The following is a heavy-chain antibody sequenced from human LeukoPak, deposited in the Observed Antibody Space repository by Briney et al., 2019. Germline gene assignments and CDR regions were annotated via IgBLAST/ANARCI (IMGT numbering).Heavy chain of an antibody. CDR3: ASRDPCSGGTCYALGY. Sequence: GGSLRLSCAASGFTHSTHGMHWVRQATGKGLEWVSAISDSGTSTYYADSVKGRFTISRDNSKNTLYLQMNSLRAEDTAVYYCASRDPCSGGTCYALGYWGQGTLVTVSS. CDR1: GFTHSTHG. J-gene: IGHJ4*02. CDR2: ISDSGTST. D-gene: IGHD2-15*01. V-gene: IGHV3-23*01.